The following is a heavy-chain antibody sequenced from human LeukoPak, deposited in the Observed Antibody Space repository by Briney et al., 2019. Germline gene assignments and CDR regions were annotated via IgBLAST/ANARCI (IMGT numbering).Heavy chain of an antibody. J-gene: IGHJ4*02. V-gene: IGHV1-69*05. CDR2: IIPIFGTA. CDR1: GGTFSSYA. CDR3: ARDYVDDIPMIKDY. D-gene: IGHD2-8*01. Sequence: SVKVSCKASGGTFSSYAISWVRQAPGQGLEWMGGIIPIFGTANYAQKFQGRVTMTRDTSTSTVYMELSSLRSEDTAVYYCARDYVDDIPMIKDYWGQGTLVTVSS.